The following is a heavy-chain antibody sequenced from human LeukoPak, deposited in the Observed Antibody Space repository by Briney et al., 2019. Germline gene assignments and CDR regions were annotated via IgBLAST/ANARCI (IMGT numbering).Heavy chain of an antibody. CDR1: GFTFSSYS. D-gene: IGHD5-18*01. CDR2: ISSSSSYI. Sequence: GGSLRLSCAASGFTFSSYSMNWVRQAPGKGLEWVSSISSSSSYIYYADSVKGRFTISRDNAKNSLYLQMNSLRAEDTAVYYCARQRGYSYGFGYWGQGTLVTVFS. J-gene: IGHJ4*02. CDR3: ARQRGYSYGFGY. V-gene: IGHV3-21*01.